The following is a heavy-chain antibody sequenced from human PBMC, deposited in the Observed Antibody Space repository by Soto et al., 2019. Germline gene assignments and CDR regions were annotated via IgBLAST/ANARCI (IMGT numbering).Heavy chain of an antibody. V-gene: IGHV1-69*13. J-gene: IGHJ3*02. CDR3: ARAWPEYSSSSYLYAFDI. CDR1: GGTFSSYA. CDR2: IIPIFGTA. Sequence: ASVKVSCKASGGTFSSYAISWVRQAPGQGLEWMGGIIPIFGTANYAQKFQGRVTITADESTSTAYMELSSLRSEDTAVYYCARAWPEYSSSSYLYAFDIWGQGTMVTVSS. D-gene: IGHD6-6*01.